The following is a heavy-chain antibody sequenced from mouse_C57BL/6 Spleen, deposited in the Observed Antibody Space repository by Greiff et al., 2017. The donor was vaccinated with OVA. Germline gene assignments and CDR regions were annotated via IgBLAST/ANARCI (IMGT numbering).Heavy chain of an antibody. D-gene: IGHD5-5*01. CDR3: TRDYRFAY. V-gene: IGHV1-15*01. CDR1: GYTFTDYE. Sequence: VKLMESGAELVRPGASVTLSCKASGYTFTDYEMHWVKQTPVHGLEWIGAIDPETGGTAYNQKFKGKAILTADKSSSTAYMELRSLTSEDSAVYYCTRDYRFAYWGQGTLVTVAA. CDR2: IDPETGGT. J-gene: IGHJ3*01.